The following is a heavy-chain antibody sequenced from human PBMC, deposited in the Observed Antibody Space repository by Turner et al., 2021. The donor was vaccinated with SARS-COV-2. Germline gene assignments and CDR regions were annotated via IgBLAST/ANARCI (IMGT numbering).Heavy chain of an antibody. Sequence: QVQLVESGGGVVHPGRSLRLSCAASGFTFSSYAMHWVRQAAGKGLEWVAVISYDGSNKFYADSVKGRFTISRDNSKNTLYLQMNSLRAEDTAVYYCARNYGGNSLDYWGQGTLVTVSS. CDR3: ARNYGGNSLDY. J-gene: IGHJ4*02. CDR1: GFTFSSYA. CDR2: ISYDGSNK. D-gene: IGHD4-17*01. V-gene: IGHV3-30-3*01.